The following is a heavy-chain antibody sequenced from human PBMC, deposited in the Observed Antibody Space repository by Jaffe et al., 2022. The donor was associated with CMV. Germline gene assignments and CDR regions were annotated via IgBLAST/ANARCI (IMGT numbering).Heavy chain of an antibody. Sequence: QVQLVESGGGVVQPGRSLRLSCAASGFTFSSYGMHWVRQAPGKGLEWVAVIWYDGSNKYYADSVKGRFTISRDNSKNTLYLQMNSLRAEDTAVYYCARDRYSSSSWVDYWGQGTLVTVSS. CDR3: ARDRYSSSSWVDY. J-gene: IGHJ4*02. CDR1: GFTFSSYG. D-gene: IGHD6-6*01. CDR2: IWYDGSNK. V-gene: IGHV3-33*08.